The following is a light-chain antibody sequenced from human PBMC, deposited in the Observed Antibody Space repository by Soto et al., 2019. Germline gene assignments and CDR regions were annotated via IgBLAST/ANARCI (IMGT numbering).Light chain of an antibody. CDR3: QQYNSYSHWT. CDR2: DAS. J-gene: IGKJ1*01. CDR1: QDISNY. Sequence: DIHMTQSPSSLSASVGDRVTITCQASQDISNYLNWYQQKPGKAPKLLIYDASSLESGVPSRFSGSGSGTEFTLTISSLQPDDFATYYCQQYNSYSHWTFGQGTKVDIK. V-gene: IGKV1-5*01.